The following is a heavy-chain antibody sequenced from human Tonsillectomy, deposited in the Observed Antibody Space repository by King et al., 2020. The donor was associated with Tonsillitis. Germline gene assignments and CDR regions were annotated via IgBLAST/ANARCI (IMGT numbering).Heavy chain of an antibody. CDR1: GYSFTTYW. CDR2: IYPGDSDT. J-gene: IGHJ3*02. V-gene: IGHV5-51*01. Sequence: VQLVQSGAEVKKPGESLKISCKGSGYSFTTYWIGWVRQMPGKGLEWIVIIYPGDSDTRYSPSFQVQYTISADKSIITADLQWRSLKASDTAMYYCARRPGMGRIGPAGAFDIWGQGTMVTVSS. CDR3: ARRPGMGRIGPAGAFDI. D-gene: IGHD6-13*01.